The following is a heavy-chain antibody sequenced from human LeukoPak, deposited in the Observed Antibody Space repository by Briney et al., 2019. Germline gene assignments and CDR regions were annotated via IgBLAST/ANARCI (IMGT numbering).Heavy chain of an antibody. CDR2: IYYSGST. V-gene: IGHV4-31*03. J-gene: IGHJ5*02. CDR3: ARERAGSSWYNWFDP. D-gene: IGHD6-13*01. Sequence: SETLSLTCTVSGGSISSGGYYWSWIRQHPGKGLEWIGYIYYSGSTYYNPSLKSRVTISVDTSKNQFSLKLSSVTAADTAVYYCARERAGSSWYNWFDPWGQGTLVTVSS. CDR1: GGSISSGGYY.